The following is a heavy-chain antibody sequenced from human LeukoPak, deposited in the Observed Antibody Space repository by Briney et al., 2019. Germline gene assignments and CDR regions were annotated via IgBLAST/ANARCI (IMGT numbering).Heavy chain of an antibody. Sequence: SQTLSLTCTVSGGSISSGGYYWSRIRQHPGKGLEWIGYIYYSGSTYYNPSLKSRVTISVDTSKNQFSLKLSSVTAADTAVYYCARGSDDFWSGYYYYYGMDVWGQGTTVTVSS. CDR3: ARGSDDFWSGYYYYYGMDV. CDR2: IYYSGST. D-gene: IGHD3-3*01. CDR1: GGSISSGGYY. V-gene: IGHV4-31*03. J-gene: IGHJ6*02.